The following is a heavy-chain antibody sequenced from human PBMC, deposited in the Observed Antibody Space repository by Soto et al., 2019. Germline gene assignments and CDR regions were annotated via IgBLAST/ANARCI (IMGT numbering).Heavy chain of an antibody. CDR3: ARDKGRIAARHYYYGMDV. CDR1: GFTVSSNY. Sequence: GGSLRLSCAASGFTVSSNYMSWVRQAPGKGLEWVSVIYSGGSTYYADSVKGRFTISRDNSKNTLYLQMNSLRAEDTAVYYCARDKGRIAARHYYYGMDVWGQGTTVTVSS. D-gene: IGHD6-6*01. CDR2: IYSGGST. J-gene: IGHJ6*02. V-gene: IGHV3-53*01.